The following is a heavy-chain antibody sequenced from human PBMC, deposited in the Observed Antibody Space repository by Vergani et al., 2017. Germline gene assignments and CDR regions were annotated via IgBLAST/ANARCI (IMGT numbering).Heavy chain of an antibody. J-gene: IGHJ1*01. V-gene: IGHV3-23*01. Sequence: EVQLLESGGGLVQPGGSLRLSCAASGFTFSSYAMSWVRQAPGKGLEWVSAISGSGGSTYYADSVKGRFTISRDNSKNTLYLQMNSLRAEDTAVYYCARGVAVTRDFQHWGQGTLVTVSS. CDR2: ISGSGGST. CDR1: GFTFSSYA. D-gene: IGHD6-19*01. CDR3: ARGVAVTRDFQH.